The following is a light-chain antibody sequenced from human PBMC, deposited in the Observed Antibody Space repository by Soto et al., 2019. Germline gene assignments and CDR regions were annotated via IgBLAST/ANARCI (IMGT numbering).Light chain of an antibody. Sequence: DIQMTQSPSSLSASVGDRVTLTCRASQSISIYLNWYQQKPGKAPKLLIYAASSLQSGVPSRFSGSGSGTDFTLTISSLQPEDFAAYYCQQSYSTPLTFGGGTKVEIK. CDR2: AAS. J-gene: IGKJ4*01. CDR1: QSISIY. CDR3: QQSYSTPLT. V-gene: IGKV1-39*01.